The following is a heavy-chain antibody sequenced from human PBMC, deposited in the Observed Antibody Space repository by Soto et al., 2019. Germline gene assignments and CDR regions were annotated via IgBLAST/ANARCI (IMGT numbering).Heavy chain of an antibody. D-gene: IGHD2-15*01. V-gene: IGHV4-30-4*01. CDR1: GGSISSGNHF. Sequence: QVQLQEAGPGLVKPSQTLSLTCIVSGGSISSGNHFWSWIRQPPGKGLEWIGYIFYSGTAHYNSSLKSRVTRSIDPSKNQFSLNLSSVTAADTAMYYCAREVITPVHQGADDAFELWGQGTMVTVSS. CDR3: AREVITPVHQGADDAFEL. CDR2: IFYSGTA. J-gene: IGHJ3*01.